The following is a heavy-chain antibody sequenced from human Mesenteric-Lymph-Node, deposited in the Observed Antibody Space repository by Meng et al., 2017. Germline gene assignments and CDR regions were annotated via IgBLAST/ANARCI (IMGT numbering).Heavy chain of an antibody. J-gene: IGHJ3*02. CDR2: IYYSGST. Sequence: GSLRLSCTVSGGSISSGRYYWGWIRQPPGKGLEWIGSIYYSGSTYYNPSLKSRVTISVDTSKKQFSRKLSSVTAAGTAVYYCARDLVVRGVMPMRLRLDAFDIWGQETMVTVSS. CDR1: GGSISSGRYY. D-gene: IGHD3-10*01. CDR3: ARDLVVRGVMPMRLRLDAFDI. V-gene: IGHV4-39*07.